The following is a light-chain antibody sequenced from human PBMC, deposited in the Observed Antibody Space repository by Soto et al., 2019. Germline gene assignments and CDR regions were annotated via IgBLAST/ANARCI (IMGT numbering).Light chain of an antibody. CDR3: QHYGGMWT. V-gene: IGKV1-5*03. J-gene: IGKJ1*01. Sequence: DIQVTQSPFTLSASVGDRVAITCRASQTITRWMAWYQQKPGKAPKLLIYKASTLKSGVPSRFSGSGCGTEFILTISRLQPDDFATYFCQHYGGMWTFGQGTKVDIK. CDR2: KAS. CDR1: QTITRW.